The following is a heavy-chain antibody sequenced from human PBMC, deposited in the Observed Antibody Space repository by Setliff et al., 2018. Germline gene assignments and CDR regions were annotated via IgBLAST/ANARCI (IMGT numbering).Heavy chain of an antibody. CDR1: GYSFTKYF. J-gene: IGHJ4*02. D-gene: IGHD3-9*01. CDR2: VFTATDDT. Sequence: ASVKVSCKTSGYSFTKYFLHWVRQAPGQGLEWTGRVFTATDDTQFRTEFQGRVSVTRDTSMRTTYMELSGLRSDDTAVYYCVRQDMLTGYYAFDFWGQGTLVTVSS. V-gene: IGHV1-2*06. CDR3: VRQDMLTGYYAFDF.